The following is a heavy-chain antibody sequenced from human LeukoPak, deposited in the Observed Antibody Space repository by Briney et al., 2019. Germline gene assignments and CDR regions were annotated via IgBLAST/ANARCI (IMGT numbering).Heavy chain of an antibody. V-gene: IGHV4-59*12. D-gene: IGHD6-19*01. CDR3: VASIAVAGTGAFDI. CDR1: GSSINSYY. Sequence: PSETLSLTCTISGSSINSYYWSWIRQPPGKGLEWIGYNYYTGISNYNPSLKSRVTMSVDTSKNQFSLKLSSVTAADTAVYYCVASIAVAGTGAFDIWGQGTMVTVSS. CDR2: NYYTGIS. J-gene: IGHJ3*02.